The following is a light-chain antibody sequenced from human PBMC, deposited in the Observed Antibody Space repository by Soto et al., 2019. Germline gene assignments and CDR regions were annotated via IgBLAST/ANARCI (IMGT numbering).Light chain of an antibody. CDR3: LQDYSYPRT. CDR1: QGIRND. J-gene: IGKJ1*01. Sequence: AIQMTQSPSSLSASVGDRVTIICRASQGIRNDLGWYQQRPGKAPKLLIYATSNLQSGVPSRFSGSESGTDFTLTISSLQPEDFATYYCLQDYSYPRTFGQGTKVEIK. V-gene: IGKV1-6*01. CDR2: ATS.